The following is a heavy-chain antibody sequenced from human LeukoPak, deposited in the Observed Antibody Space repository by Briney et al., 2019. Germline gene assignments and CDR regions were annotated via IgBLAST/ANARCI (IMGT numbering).Heavy chain of an antibody. CDR1: GGTFISYA. D-gene: IGHD3-16*01. Sequence: GASVKVSCKASGGTFISYAISWVRQAPGQGLEWMGGIIPIFGTANYAQKFQGRVTITADEPTSTAYMELSSLRSEDTAVYYCVTDRFSLDYYYYGMDVWGQGTTVTVSS. CDR2: IIPIFGTA. J-gene: IGHJ6*02. V-gene: IGHV1-69*13. CDR3: VTDRFSLDYYYYGMDV.